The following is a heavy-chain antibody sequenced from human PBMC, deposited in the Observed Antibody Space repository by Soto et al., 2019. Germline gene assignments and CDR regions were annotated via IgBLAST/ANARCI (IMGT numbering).Heavy chain of an antibody. Sequence: QVQLVESGGGVVQPGRSLRLSCAASGFTFSSYGMHWVRQAPGKGLEWVAVISYDGSNKYYADSVKGRFTISRDNSKNTLYLQMNSLRAEDTAVYYCAKGGVPMVRGVSFDYWGQGTLVTVSS. CDR3: AKGGVPMVRGVSFDY. J-gene: IGHJ4*02. V-gene: IGHV3-30*18. D-gene: IGHD3-10*01. CDR1: GFTFSSYG. CDR2: ISYDGSNK.